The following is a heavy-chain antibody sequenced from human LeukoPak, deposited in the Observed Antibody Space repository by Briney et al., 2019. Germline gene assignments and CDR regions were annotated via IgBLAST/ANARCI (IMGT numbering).Heavy chain of an antibody. Sequence: ASVKVSCKASGYTFPGYYMHWVRQAPGQRLEWMGWINPNSGGPNYAQKFQARVTMTRDTSISTAYMELSRLRSDDTAVYYCARGDHYDILTGYQTPSHLSDYWGQGTLVTVSS. CDR1: GYTFPGYY. D-gene: IGHD3-9*01. V-gene: IGHV1-2*02. CDR2: INPNSGGP. CDR3: ARGDHYDILTGYQTPSHLSDY. J-gene: IGHJ4*02.